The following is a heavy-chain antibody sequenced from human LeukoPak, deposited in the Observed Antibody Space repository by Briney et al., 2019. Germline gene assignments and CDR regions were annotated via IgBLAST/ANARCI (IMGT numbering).Heavy chain of an antibody. V-gene: IGHV4-61*02. J-gene: IGHJ4*01. Sequence: PSQTLSLTCTVSRVSISSGSYDWRWLRQPAGKGLEWIGRIYTSGSTNYNPSLNSLVTISVDTSKNQFSLKLTSVTAADTAVYYCARYYYDRSGTVFDYWGQGTLVTVSS. D-gene: IGHD3-22*01. CDR3: ARYYYDRSGTVFDY. CDR1: RVSISSGSYD. CDR2: IYTSGST.